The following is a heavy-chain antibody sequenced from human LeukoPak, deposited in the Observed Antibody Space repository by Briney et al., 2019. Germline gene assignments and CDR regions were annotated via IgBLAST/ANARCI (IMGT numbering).Heavy chain of an antibody. V-gene: IGHV3-21*01. D-gene: IGHD1-26*01. CDR2: ITSGSSYI. Sequence: GGSLRLSCAASGFTFSSYNMNWVRQAPGKGLEWVSSITSGSSYIYYADSVKGRFTISRDNAKNSLHLQMNSLRAEDTAVYYCARDPYSGSYGNYYYYFMDVWGKGTTVTISS. J-gene: IGHJ6*03. CDR3: ARDPYSGSYGNYYYYFMDV. CDR1: GFTFSSYN.